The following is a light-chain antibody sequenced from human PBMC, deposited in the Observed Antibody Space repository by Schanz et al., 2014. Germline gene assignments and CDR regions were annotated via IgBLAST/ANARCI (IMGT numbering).Light chain of an antibody. Sequence: QSVLRQPPSVSGAPGQRVTISCTGSSSNIGAGYDEHWYQHLPGTAPKFLIYGNNNRPSGVPDRFSGSKSGTSASLATSGLQSEDEADYYCSSYAGNSRVFGGGTKLTVL. J-gene: IGLJ3*02. CDR3: SSYAGNSRV. CDR2: GNN. V-gene: IGLV1-40*01. CDR1: SSNIGAGYD.